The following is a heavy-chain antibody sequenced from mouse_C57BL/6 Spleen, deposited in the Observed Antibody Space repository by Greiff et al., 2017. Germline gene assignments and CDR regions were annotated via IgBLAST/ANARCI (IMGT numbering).Heavy chain of an antibody. V-gene: IGHV5-17*01. CDR3: AREKGWVDAMDY. CDR1: GFTFSDYG. D-gene: IGHD3-3*01. Sequence: EVKLMESGGGLVKPGGSLKLSCAASGFTFSDYGMHWVRQAPEKGLEWVAYISSGSSTIYYADTVKGRFTISRDNAKNTLFLQMTSLRSEDTAMYYCAREKGWVDAMDYWGQGTSVTVSS. J-gene: IGHJ4*01. CDR2: ISSGSSTI.